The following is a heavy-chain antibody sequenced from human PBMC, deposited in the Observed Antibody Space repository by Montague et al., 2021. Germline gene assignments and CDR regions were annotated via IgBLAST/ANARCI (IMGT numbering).Heavy chain of an antibody. Sequence: SVKVSCKASGYTFNDYHISWVRQASGQRLQWLGWIFPNSGVTNYAPTFRGRVTMTTDTSTRTAYMELGSLTYDDTAIYYCARSDIRRYSGSSSAYWGQGTLVSASS. CDR3: ARSDIRRYSGSSSAY. CDR2: IFPNSGVT. CDR1: GYTFNDYH. V-gene: IGHV1-2*02. J-gene: IGHJ4*02. D-gene: IGHD1-26*01.